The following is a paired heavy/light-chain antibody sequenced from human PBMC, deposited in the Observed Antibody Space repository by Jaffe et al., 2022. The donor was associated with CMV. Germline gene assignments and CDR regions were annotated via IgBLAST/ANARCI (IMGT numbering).Light chain of an antibody. V-gene: IGKV1-5*03. CDR3: QQYNSYPYT. CDR2: KTS. J-gene: IGKJ2*01. Sequence: DIKMTQSPSTLSASVGDRVTITCRASQSLGSWLAWYQQKPGKAPNLLIYKTSSLQIGVPSRFSGSGSGTEFTLTISSLQPDDFATYYCQQYNSYPYTFGQGTKLEIK. CDR1: QSLGSW.
Heavy chain of an antibody. Sequence: QVQLQESGPGLVKPSETLSLTCTVSGGSINNYYWSWIRQPPGKGLEWIGYLYYSGSTSYNPSLKSRVTISVDTSKNQFSLNLSSVTAADTAVYYCAREAHFGGNSESHFDYWGQGTLVTVSS. CDR2: LYYSGST. CDR1: GGSINNYY. J-gene: IGHJ4*02. D-gene: IGHD2-21*02. V-gene: IGHV4-59*01. CDR3: AREAHFGGNSESHFDY.